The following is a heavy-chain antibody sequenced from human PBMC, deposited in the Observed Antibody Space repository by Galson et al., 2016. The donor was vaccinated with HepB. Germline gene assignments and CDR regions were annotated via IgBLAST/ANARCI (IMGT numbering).Heavy chain of an antibody. CDR2: MSYDGSSR. J-gene: IGHJ4*02. V-gene: IGHV3-30-3*01. CDR1: GFTFNSYV. D-gene: IGHD2-21*02. Sequence: SLRLSCAASGFTFNSYVIHWVRQAPGKGLEWVSMMSYDGSSRYFADSVKGRFTISRDNSKNTVYLHMDRMRTEDTAAYYGARGYGDFVWGQGTVITASS. CDR3: ARGYGDFV.